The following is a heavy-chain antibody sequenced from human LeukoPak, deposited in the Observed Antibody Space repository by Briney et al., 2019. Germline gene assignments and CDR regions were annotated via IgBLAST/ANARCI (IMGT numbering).Heavy chain of an antibody. Sequence: GGSLRLSCAASGFTFSSYGMHWVRQAPGKGLEWVAVIWYDGSNKYYADSVKGRFTISRDNSKNTLYLQMNSLRAEDTAVYYCAKRADYGDYWSPYYFDYWGQGTLVTVSS. J-gene: IGHJ4*02. V-gene: IGHV3-33*06. CDR2: IWYDGSNK. D-gene: IGHD4-17*01. CDR1: GFTFSSYG. CDR3: AKRADYGDYWSPYYFDY.